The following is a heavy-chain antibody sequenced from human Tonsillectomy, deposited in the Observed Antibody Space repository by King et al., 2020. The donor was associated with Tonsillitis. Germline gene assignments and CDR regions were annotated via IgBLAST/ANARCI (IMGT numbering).Heavy chain of an antibody. CDR2: ISWNSGSI. CDR3: AKDTSDPSSGSYYEGPFDY. Sequence: VQLVESGGGLVQPGRSLRLSCAASGFTFDDYAMHWVRQAPGKGLEWISGISWNSGSIGYADSVKGRFTISRDNAKNSLYLQMNSLRAEDTALYYCAKDTSDPSSGSYYEGPFDYWGQGTLVTVSS. D-gene: IGHD3-10*01. CDR1: GFTFDDYA. V-gene: IGHV3-9*01. J-gene: IGHJ4*02.